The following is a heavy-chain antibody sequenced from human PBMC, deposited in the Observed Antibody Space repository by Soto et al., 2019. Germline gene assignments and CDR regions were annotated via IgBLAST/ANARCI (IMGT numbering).Heavy chain of an antibody. J-gene: IGHJ6*02. CDR1: GFTFSSYS. Sequence: GGSVRLSCAASGFTFSSYSMNWVRQAPGKGLEWVSYISSSSSTIYYADSVKGRFTISRDNAKNSLYLQMNSLRDEDTAVYYCAKDGYYDSSGNYYYGMDVWGQGTTVTVSS. CDR3: AKDGYYDSSGNYYYGMDV. V-gene: IGHV3-48*02. D-gene: IGHD3-22*01. CDR2: ISSSSSTI.